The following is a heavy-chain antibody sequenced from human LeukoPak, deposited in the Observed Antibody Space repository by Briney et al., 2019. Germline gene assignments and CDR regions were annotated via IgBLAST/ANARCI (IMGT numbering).Heavy chain of an antibody. CDR1: GFTFSSYW. CDR3: AKTASGPPLNGRFNY. CDR2: INTDGSST. V-gene: IGHV3-74*01. J-gene: IGHJ4*02. Sequence: GGSLRLSCEASGFTFSSYWMHWVRQAPGKGLVWVSHINTDGSSTNYADSVRGRFTVSRDNSKNTLYLQMDSLRAEDTAVYYCAKTASGPPLNGRFNYWGQGTLVTVSS. D-gene: IGHD1-26*01.